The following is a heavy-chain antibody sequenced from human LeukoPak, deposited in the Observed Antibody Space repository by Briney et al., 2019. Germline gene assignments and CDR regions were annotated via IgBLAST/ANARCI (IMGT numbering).Heavy chain of an antibody. CDR3: ASLSGGGSGSFPFDY. V-gene: IGHV4-39*01. D-gene: IGHD3-10*01. CDR1: GGSISSSSYY. Sequence: SETLSLTCTVSGGSISSSSYYWGWIRQPPGKGLEWIGSIYYSGTSYYNPSLKSRVTISVDTSKNQFSLKLTSVTAADTAVYYCASLSGGGSGSFPFDYWGQGTLVTVSS. CDR2: IYYSGTS. J-gene: IGHJ4*02.